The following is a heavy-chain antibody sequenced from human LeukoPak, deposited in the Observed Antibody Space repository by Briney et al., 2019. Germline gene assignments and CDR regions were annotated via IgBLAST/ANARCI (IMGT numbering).Heavy chain of an antibody. CDR2: ISGIVTTT. J-gene: IGHJ3*02. D-gene: IGHD1-1*01. Sequence: PGGCPRLSSLPSLFSFTTYAVHCVRQGPGEGLEWVSGISGIVTTTYYAHSAKGRFTISRDNSKNTRYLQMNSLRAEDTAVYYCAKDPGRAGPNAFDIWGQGTMVTVSS. V-gene: IGHV3-23*01. CDR3: AKDPGRAGPNAFDI. CDR1: LFSFTTYA.